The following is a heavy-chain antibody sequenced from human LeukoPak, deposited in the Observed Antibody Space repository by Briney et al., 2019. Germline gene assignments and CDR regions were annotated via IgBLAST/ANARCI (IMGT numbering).Heavy chain of an antibody. V-gene: IGHV3-64D*06. Sequence: GGSLRLSCSASGFTFSSYAMHWVRQAPGKGLEYVSAISSNGGSTYYADSVKGRFTISRDNSKNTLYLQMSSLRAEDTAVYYCVKLGGAGTGYYYYGMDVWGQGTTVTVSS. CDR3: VKLGGAGTGYYYYGMDV. CDR2: ISSNGGST. CDR1: GFTFSSYA. D-gene: IGHD6-13*01. J-gene: IGHJ6*02.